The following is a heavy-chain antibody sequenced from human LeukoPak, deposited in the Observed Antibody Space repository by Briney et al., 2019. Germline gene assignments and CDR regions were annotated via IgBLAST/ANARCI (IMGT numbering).Heavy chain of an antibody. J-gene: IGHJ3*02. CDR2: IYYSGST. Sequence: SETLSLTCTVSGSSISSYYWSWIRQPPGKGLEWIGYIYYSGSTNYNPSLKSRVTISVDTSKNQFSLKLSSVTAADTAVYYCARDYGSGSYDAFDIWGQGTMVTVSS. V-gene: IGHV4-59*01. D-gene: IGHD3-10*01. CDR3: ARDYGSGSYDAFDI. CDR1: GSSISSYY.